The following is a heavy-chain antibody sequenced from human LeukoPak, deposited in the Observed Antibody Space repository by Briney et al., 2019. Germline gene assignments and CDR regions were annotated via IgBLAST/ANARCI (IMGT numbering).Heavy chain of an antibody. J-gene: IGHJ4*02. Sequence: GASVKVSCKASGYTFTDYYMHWVRQAPGQGLEWMGWTHPNSGGTNYAQKFQGRVAMTRNTSISTAYMELSSLRSEDTAVYYCARDQAGFFDYWGQGTLVTVSS. D-gene: IGHD3-10*01. CDR2: THPNSGGT. CDR3: ARDQAGFFDY. V-gene: IGHV1-2*02. CDR1: GYTFTDYY.